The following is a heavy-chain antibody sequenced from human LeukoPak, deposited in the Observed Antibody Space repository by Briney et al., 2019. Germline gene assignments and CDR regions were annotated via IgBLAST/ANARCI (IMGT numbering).Heavy chain of an antibody. D-gene: IGHD3-10*01. J-gene: IGHJ4*02. CDR1: GGSISTDY. V-gene: IGHV4-4*09. CDR2: IYSSGST. Sequence: SETLSLTCTVSGGSISTDYWSWIRQPPGKGLEWIGYIYSSGSTNYNPSLKSRVTISEDTSKNQFYLNLSSVTAADTAVYYCARRYYYNLGSFPFDFWGQGTLVTVSS. CDR3: ARRYYYNLGSFPFDF.